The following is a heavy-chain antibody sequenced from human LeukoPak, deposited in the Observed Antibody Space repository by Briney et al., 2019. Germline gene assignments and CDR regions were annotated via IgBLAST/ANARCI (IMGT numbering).Heavy chain of an antibody. D-gene: IGHD2-2*01. V-gene: IGHV1-24*01. Sequence: GASVKVSCKVSGYTLTELSMHWVRQAPGKGLEWMGGFDPEDGETIYAQKFQGRVTMTEDTSTDTAYMELSSLRSEDTAVYYCATVLVLVPAAMRTAAFDIWGQGTMVTVSS. CDR2: FDPEDGET. CDR3: ATVLVLVPAAMRTAAFDI. CDR1: GYTLTELS. J-gene: IGHJ3*02.